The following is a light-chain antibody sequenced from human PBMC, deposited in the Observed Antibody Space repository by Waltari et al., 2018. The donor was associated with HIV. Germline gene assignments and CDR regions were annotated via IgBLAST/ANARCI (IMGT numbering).Light chain of an antibody. V-gene: IGLV3-21*02. CDR1: NMGGKN. CDR3: QVWDSSSDDWV. CDR2: DNS. Sequence: SYVLTQPPSVSVAPGQTASMTCGGNNMGGKNVHWYPQKPGQAPVLLVYDNSDRPSGIPERISGSKSGNTAALTISRVEAGDEADYYCQVWDSSSDDWVFGGGTKLTVL. J-gene: IGLJ3*02.